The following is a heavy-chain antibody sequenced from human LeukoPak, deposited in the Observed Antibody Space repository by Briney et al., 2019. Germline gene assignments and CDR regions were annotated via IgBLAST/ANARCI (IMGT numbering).Heavy chain of an antibody. Sequence: SETLSLTCAVYGGSFSGYYWSWIRQPPGKGLEWIGEINQSGSTNYNPSLKSRVTISVDTSKNQFSLKLSSVTAADTAVYYCARVQGMAYFDYWGQGTLVTVSS. CDR2: INQSGST. CDR1: GGSFSGYY. CDR3: ARVQGMAYFDY. V-gene: IGHV4-34*01. J-gene: IGHJ4*02. D-gene: IGHD2-8*01.